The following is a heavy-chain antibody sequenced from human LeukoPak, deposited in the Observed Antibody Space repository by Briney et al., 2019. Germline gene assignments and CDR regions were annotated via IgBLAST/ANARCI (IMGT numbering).Heavy chain of an antibody. CDR2: ISSSSYI. J-gene: IGHJ5*02. CDR3: ARATGYYTNWFDP. CDR1: GFTFSSYS. Sequence: PGGSLRLSCAASGFTFSSYSMNWVRQAPGKGLEWVSSISSSSYIYYADSVKGRLTISRDNAKNSLYLQMNSLRAEDTAVYYCARATGYYTNWFDPWGQGTLVTVSS. D-gene: IGHD3/OR15-3a*01. V-gene: IGHV3-21*01.